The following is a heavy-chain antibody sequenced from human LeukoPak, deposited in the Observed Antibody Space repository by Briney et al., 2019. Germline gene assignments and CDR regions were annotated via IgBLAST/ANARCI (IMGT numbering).Heavy chain of an antibody. CDR3: ARARIAARLPWFDY. V-gene: IGHV1-2*02. J-gene: IGHJ4*02. CDR1: GYTFTGYY. D-gene: IGHD6-6*01. CDR2: INPHSGGT. Sequence: ASVKVSCKASGYTFTGYYMHCVRHSPGQGLEWMGWINPHSGGTNYAQKFQGRVTMTSDTSISTAYMELSRLRSADTAVYYCARARIAARLPWFDYWGQGTLVTVSS.